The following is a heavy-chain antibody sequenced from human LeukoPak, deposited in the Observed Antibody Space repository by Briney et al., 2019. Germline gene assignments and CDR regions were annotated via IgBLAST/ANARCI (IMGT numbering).Heavy chain of an antibody. V-gene: IGHV3-30*18. Sequence: GGSLRLSCAASGFTFSSYGMHWVRQAPGKGLEWVAVISYDGSNKYYADSVKGRFTISRDNSKNTLYLQMNSLRAEDTAVYYCAKVGYDYGGNSEDYWGQGTLVTVSS. J-gene: IGHJ4*02. CDR2: ISYDGSNK. CDR3: AKVGYDYGGNSEDY. CDR1: GFTFSSYG. D-gene: IGHD4-23*01.